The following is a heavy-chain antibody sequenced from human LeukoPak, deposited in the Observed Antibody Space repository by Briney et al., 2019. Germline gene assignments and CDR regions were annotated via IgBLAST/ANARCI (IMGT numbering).Heavy chain of an antibody. V-gene: IGHV1-8*03. CDR2: MNPNSGNT. J-gene: IGHJ6*03. CDR3: ARGVPRYYYYYMYV. CDR1: GYTFTSYD. Sequence: ASVKVSCKASGYTFTSYDINWVRQATGQGLEWMGWMNPNSGNTGYAQKFQGRVTITRNTSISTAHMELSSLRSEDTAVYYCARGVPRYYYYYMYVWGKGTTVTVSS.